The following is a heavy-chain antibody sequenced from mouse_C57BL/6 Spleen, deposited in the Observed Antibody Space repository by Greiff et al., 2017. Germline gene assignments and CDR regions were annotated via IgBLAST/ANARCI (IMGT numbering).Heavy chain of an antibody. CDR2: ISSGSSTI. V-gene: IGHV5-17*01. J-gene: IGHJ4*01. Sequence: EVKLMESGGGLVKPGGSLKLSCAASGFTFSNYGMHWVRQAPEKGLEWVAYISSGSSTIYYADTVKGRFTISRDNAKNTLFLQMTSLRSEDTAMYYCALGLWAMDYWGQGTSVTVSS. CDR3: ALGLWAMDY. CDR1: GFTFSNYG. D-gene: IGHD4-1*01.